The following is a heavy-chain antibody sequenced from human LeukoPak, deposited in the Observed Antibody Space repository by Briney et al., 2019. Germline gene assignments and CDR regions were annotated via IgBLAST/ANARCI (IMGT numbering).Heavy chain of an antibody. Sequence: SETLSLTCTVSGGSISSSSYYWGWIRQPPGKGLEWIVSIYHSGSTYYNPSLKSRVTISVDTSKNQFSLKLSSVTAADTAVYYCARGRDYDFWSGYPEDAFDIWGQGTMVTVSS. J-gene: IGHJ3*02. V-gene: IGHV4-39*07. CDR2: IYHSGST. D-gene: IGHD3-3*01. CDR1: GGSISSSSYY. CDR3: ARGRDYDFWSGYPEDAFDI.